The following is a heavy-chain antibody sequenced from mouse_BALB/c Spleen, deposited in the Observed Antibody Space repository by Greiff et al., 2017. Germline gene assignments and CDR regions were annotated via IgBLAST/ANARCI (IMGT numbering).Heavy chain of an antibody. CDR1: GFSLTSYG. D-gene: IGHD2-1*01. V-gene: IGHV2-9*02. CDR2: IWAGGST. Sequence: VKLVESGPGLVAPSQSLSISCTVSGFSLTSYGVHWVRQPPGKGLEWLGVIWAGGSTNYNSALMSRLSISKDNSKSQVFLKMNSLQTDDTAMYYCARDYGNYAFAYWGQGTLVTVSA. J-gene: IGHJ3*01. CDR3: ARDYGNYAFAY.